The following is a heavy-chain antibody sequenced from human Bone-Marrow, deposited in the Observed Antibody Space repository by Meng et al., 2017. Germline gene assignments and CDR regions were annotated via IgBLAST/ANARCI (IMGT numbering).Heavy chain of an antibody. J-gene: IGHJ2*01. Sequence: QVQLQESGPGLVKPSQTLSLTCTFAGGSISSGDYYWSWFRQPPGKGLEWLGYIYYSWSTYYNPSLKSRVTISVDTSKNQFSLKLSSVTAADTAVYYCARRLETHCSSTSCYVGGPYWYFDLWGRGTLVTVSS. V-gene: IGHV4-30-4*01. D-gene: IGHD2-2*01. CDR1: GGSISSGDYY. CDR2: IYYSWST. CDR3: ARRLETHCSSTSCYVGGPYWYFDL.